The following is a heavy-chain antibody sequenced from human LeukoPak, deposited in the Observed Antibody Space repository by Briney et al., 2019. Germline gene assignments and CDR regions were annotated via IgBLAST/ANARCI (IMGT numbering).Heavy chain of an antibody. CDR1: GGSFSGYY. D-gene: IGHD3-22*01. J-gene: IGHJ4*02. Sequence: SETLSLTCAVYGGSFSGYYWSWIRQPPGKGLEWIGEINHSGSTNYNPSLKSRVTISVDTSKNQFSLKLSSVTAADTAVYYCARLYYYDSSGPPLWGQGTMVAVSS. CDR3: ARLYYYDSSGPPL. V-gene: IGHV4-34*01. CDR2: INHSGST.